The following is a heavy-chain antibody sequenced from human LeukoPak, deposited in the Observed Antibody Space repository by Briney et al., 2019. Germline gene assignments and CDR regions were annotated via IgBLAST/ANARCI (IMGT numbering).Heavy chain of an antibody. V-gene: IGHV3-21*01. Sequence: PGGSLRLSCAAPGFTFSSYSMNWVRQAPGKGLEWVSSISSSSSYIYYADSVKGRFTISRDNAKNSLYLQMNSLRAEDTAVYYCARGAFAVPAANFDYWGQGTLVTVSS. J-gene: IGHJ4*02. CDR2: ISSSSSYI. CDR3: ARGAFAVPAANFDY. D-gene: IGHD2-2*01. CDR1: GFTFSSYS.